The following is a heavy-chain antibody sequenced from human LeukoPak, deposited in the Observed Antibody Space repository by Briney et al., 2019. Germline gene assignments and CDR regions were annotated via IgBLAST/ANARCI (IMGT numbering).Heavy chain of an antibody. D-gene: IGHD3-16*01. CDR3: ARDASWGFAN. Sequence: PGGSLRLSCAASGFTFSSYWMHWVRQAPGKGLVWVSRIYNDGSSTSYADSVQGRFTISRDNAKNTLYLQINRLRAEDTAVYYCARDASWGFANWGQGSLVTASS. V-gene: IGHV3-74*01. CDR2: IYNDGSST. J-gene: IGHJ4*02. CDR1: GFTFSSYW.